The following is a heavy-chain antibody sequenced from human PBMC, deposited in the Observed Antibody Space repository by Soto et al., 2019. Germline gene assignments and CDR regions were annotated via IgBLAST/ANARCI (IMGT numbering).Heavy chain of an antibody. J-gene: IGHJ5*02. CDR2: IYYSGSS. CDR3: ARGSYSGSYYSFDP. Sequence: SETLSLTCTVSGGSISSGDYYWSWIRQPPGKGLEWIGYIYYSGSSYYNPSLNSRVTISVDTSKNQFSLKLSSVTAADTALYYCARGSYSGSYYSFDPWGQGTLVTVSS. V-gene: IGHV4-30-4*01. CDR1: GGSISSGDYY. D-gene: IGHD1-26*01.